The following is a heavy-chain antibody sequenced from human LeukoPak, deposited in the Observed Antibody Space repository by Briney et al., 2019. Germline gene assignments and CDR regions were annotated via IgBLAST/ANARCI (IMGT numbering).Heavy chain of an antibody. CDR2: NYTSGST. D-gene: IGHD3-9*01. J-gene: IGHJ5*02. CDR1: GGSISSYY. Sequence: SETLSLTCTVSGGSISSYYWSWIRQPAGKGLEWIGRNYTSGSTNYNPSLKSRVTMSVDTSKNQFSLKLSSVTAADTAVYYCARHSSYDILTGYLEGWFDPWGQGTLVTVSS. V-gene: IGHV4-4*07. CDR3: ARHSSYDILTGYLEGWFDP.